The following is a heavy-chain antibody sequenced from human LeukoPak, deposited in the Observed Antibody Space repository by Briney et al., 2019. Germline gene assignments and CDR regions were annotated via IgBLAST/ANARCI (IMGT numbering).Heavy chain of an antibody. J-gene: IGHJ4*02. CDR1: GGSISSFY. CDR2: IYYSGSN. CDR3: ARGIHDYGDYGGWYYFDY. Sequence: PSETLSLTCTVSGGSISSFYWSWIRQPPGKGLEWIWSIYYSGSNNYNPSLKSRVTISVDTSKNQFSLKLSSVTAADTAVYYCARGIHDYGDYGGWYYFDYWGQGTLVTVSS. V-gene: IGHV4-59*01. D-gene: IGHD4-17*01.